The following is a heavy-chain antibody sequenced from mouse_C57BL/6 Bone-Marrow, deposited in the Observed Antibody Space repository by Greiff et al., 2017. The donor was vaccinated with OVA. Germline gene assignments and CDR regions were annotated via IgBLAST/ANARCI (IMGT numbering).Heavy chain of an antibody. J-gene: IGHJ2*01. V-gene: IGHV5-4*01. Sequence: EVQVVESGGGLVKPGGSLKLSCAASGFTFSSYAMSWVRQTPEKRLEWVATISDGGSYTYYPDNVKGRFTISRDNAKNNLYLQMSHLKSEDTAMYYCARIYYYGRTFDYWGQGTTLTVSS. CDR3: ARIYYYGRTFDY. CDR1: GFTFSSYA. D-gene: IGHD1-1*01. CDR2: ISDGGSYT.